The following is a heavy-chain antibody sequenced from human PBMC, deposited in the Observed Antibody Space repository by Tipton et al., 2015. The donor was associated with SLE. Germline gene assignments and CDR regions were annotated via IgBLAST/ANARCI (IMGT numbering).Heavy chain of an antibody. D-gene: IGHD5-24*01. CDR1: GFTFSSYG. CDR3: ARETGDGYNFDY. J-gene: IGHJ4*02. Sequence: RSLRLSCAASGFTFSSYGMHWVRQAPGKGLEWVAVISYDGSNKYYADSVKGRFTISRDNSKNTLYLQMNSLRAEDTAVYYCARETGDGYNFDYWGQGTLVTVSS. CDR2: ISYDGSNK. V-gene: IGHV3-30*19.